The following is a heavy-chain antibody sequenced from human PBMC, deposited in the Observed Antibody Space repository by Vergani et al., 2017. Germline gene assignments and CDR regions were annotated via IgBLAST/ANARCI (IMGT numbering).Heavy chain of an antibody. CDR1: GFSFSNAW. V-gene: IGHV4-4*02. Sequence: VQLVESGGGLVKPGGSLRLSCAASGFSFSNAWMTWVRQGPGKGLEWIGEINHSGSTNYNPSLKSRVTISVDTSKNQFSLKLSSVTAADTAVYYCARAVVRVRGYSGYEMIPWYFDYWGQGTLVTVSS. CDR3: ARAVVRVRGYSGYEMIPWYFDY. CDR2: INHSGST. J-gene: IGHJ4*02. D-gene: IGHD5-12*01.